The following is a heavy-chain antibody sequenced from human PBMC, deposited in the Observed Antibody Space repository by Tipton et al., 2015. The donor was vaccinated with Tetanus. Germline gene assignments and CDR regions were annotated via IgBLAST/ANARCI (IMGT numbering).Heavy chain of an antibody. V-gene: IGHV4-59*01. CDR3: ARDGGRELL. D-gene: IGHD3-16*01. CDR1: GGSISPYY. CDR2: IYYSGST. Sequence: TLSLTCTVSGGSISPYYWSWIRQPPGKGLEWIGYIYYSGSTNYNPSLESRVTISVDTPKNQFSLTVNSVTAADTAVYYCARDGGRELLWGQGTLVTVSS. J-gene: IGHJ4*02.